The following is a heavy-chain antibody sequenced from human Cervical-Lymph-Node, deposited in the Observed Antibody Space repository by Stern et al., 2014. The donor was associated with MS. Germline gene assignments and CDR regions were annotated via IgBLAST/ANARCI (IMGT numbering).Heavy chain of an antibody. D-gene: IGHD1-1*01. Sequence: EVQLVESGGGVIQPGGSLRLSCTASGFTVSRDYMTWVRQGPGTGLEWVSLITNVGSTFYTDSVKGRFTISRDDSKNTVYLHMTSLRAEDTAMYYCARDTSSPERSDWWGQGTLVTVSS. V-gene: IGHV3-53*01. CDR1: GFTVSRDY. CDR3: ARDTSSPERSDW. CDR2: ITNVGST. J-gene: IGHJ4*02.